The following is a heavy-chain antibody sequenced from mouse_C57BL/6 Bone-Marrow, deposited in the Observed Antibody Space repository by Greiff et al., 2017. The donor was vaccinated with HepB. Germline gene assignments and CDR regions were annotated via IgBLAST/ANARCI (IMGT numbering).Heavy chain of an antibody. J-gene: IGHJ1*03. D-gene: IGHD1-1*01. V-gene: IGHV1-54*01. Sequence: QVQLQQSGAELVRPGTSVKVSCKASGYAFTNYLIEWVKQRPGQGLEWIGVINPGSGGTNYNEKFKGKATLTADKSSSTAYMQLSSLTSEDSAVYFCALTTVVAYVHWYFDVWGTGTTVTVSS. CDR2: INPGSGGT. CDR3: ALTTVVAYVHWYFDV. CDR1: GYAFTNYL.